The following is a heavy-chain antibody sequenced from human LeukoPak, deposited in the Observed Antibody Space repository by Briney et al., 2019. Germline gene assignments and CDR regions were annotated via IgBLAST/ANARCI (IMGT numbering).Heavy chain of an antibody. CDR3: ARDREGYDFWSGRPNWFNP. J-gene: IGHJ5*02. Sequence: GASVKVSCKASGYTFTGYYMHWVRQAPGQGLEWMGWLNPNSGGTNYAQKFQGRVTMTRDTSISTAYMELSRLRSDDTAVYYCARDREGYDFWSGRPNWFNPWGQGTLVTVSS. CDR2: LNPNSGGT. CDR1: GYTFTGYY. D-gene: IGHD3-3*01. V-gene: IGHV1-2*02.